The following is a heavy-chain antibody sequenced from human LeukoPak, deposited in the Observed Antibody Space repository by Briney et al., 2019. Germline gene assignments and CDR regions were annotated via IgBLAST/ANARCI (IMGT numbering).Heavy chain of an antibody. Sequence: GESLKISCKGSGYSFTSYWIGWVRQMPGKGLEWMGRIDPSDSYTNYSPSFQGHVTISADKSISTAYLQWSSLKASDTAMYYCARVVGATTWFDPWGQGTLVTVSS. CDR1: GYSFTSYW. V-gene: IGHV5-10-1*01. CDR3: ARVVGATTWFDP. J-gene: IGHJ5*02. D-gene: IGHD1-26*01. CDR2: IDPSDSYT.